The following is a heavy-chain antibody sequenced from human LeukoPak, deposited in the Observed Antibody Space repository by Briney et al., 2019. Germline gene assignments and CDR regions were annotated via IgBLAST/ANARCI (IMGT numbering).Heavy chain of an antibody. Sequence: PSETLSLTCTVSGGSISSGGYYWRWIRQHPGKGLEWIGYIYYSGSTYYNPSLKSRVTISVDTSKNQFSLKLSSVTAADTAVYYCAGAGTTFGVVIFPPDWFDPWGQGTLVTVSS. CDR3: AGAGTTFGVVIFPPDWFDP. V-gene: IGHV4-31*03. J-gene: IGHJ5*02. CDR2: IYYSGST. D-gene: IGHD3-3*01. CDR1: GGSISSGGYY.